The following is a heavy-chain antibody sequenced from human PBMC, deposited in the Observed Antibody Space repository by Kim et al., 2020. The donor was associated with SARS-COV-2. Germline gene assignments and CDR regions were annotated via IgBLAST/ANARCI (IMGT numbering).Heavy chain of an antibody. V-gene: IGHV3-33*05. D-gene: IGHD5-18*01. CDR3: ARDGGGYSYGLYYFDY. CDR2: ISYDGSNK. CDR1: GFTFSNYG. J-gene: IGHJ4*01. Sequence: WGSLRLSCAASGFTFSNYGMHWVRQAPGKGLEWVAVISYDGSNKYYADSVKGRFTISRDNSKNTLYLQMNSLRAEDTAVYYCARDGGGYSYGLYYFDYWG.